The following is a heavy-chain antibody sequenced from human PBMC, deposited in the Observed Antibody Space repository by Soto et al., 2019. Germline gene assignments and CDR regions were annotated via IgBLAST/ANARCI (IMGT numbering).Heavy chain of an antibody. CDR2: MNPNSGNT. CDR3: VRERSYGLDY. D-gene: IGHD5-18*01. V-gene: IGHV1-8*01. CDR1: GYTFTSYD. J-gene: IGHJ4*02. Sequence: QVQLVQSGAEVKKPGASVKVSCKASGYTFTSYDINWVRQATGQGLEWMGWMNPNSGNTVYAQKFQGRVTMTSNTSINTAHTELSSLRSEATAVYYCVRERSYGLDYWGQGTLVTVSS.